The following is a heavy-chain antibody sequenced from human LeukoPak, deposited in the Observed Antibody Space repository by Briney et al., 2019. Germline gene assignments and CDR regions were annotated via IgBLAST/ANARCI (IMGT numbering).Heavy chain of an antibody. V-gene: IGHV1-69*04. J-gene: IGHJ5*02. CDR3: ALAYGSGSYYLTASEDWFDP. D-gene: IGHD3-10*01. Sequence: SVKVSCTASGGTFSSYAISWVRQAPGQGLEWMGRIIPILGIANYAQKFQGRVTITADKSTSTAYMELSSLRSEDTAVYYCALAYGSGSYYLTASEDWFDPWGQGTLVTVSS. CDR1: GGTFSSYA. CDR2: IIPILGIA.